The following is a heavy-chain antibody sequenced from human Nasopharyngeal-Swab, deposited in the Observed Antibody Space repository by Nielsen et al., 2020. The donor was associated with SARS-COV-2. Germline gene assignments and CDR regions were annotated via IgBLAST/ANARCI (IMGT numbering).Heavy chain of an antibody. CDR1: GGTFRSYA. CDR2: IIPILGIA. V-gene: IGHV1-69*04. Sequence: VSCTASGGTFRSYAISWVRQAPGQGLEWMGRIIPILGIANYAQKFQGRVTITADKSTSTAYMELSSLRSEDTAVYYCARVKPTDCSGGSCYSLPLGYWGQGTLVTVSS. J-gene: IGHJ4*02. D-gene: IGHD2-15*01. CDR3: ARVKPTDCSGGSCYSLPLGY.